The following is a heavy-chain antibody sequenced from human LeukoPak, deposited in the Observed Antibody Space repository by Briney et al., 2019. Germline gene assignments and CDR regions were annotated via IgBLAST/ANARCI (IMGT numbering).Heavy chain of an antibody. D-gene: IGHD6-19*01. J-gene: IGHJ4*02. CDR1: GFTFSSYE. Sequence: PGGSLRLSCAASGFTFSSYEMNWVRQAPGQGLEWVSYISISVSTIYYADSLKGRFTISRDNATNSLYLQMNSLRAEDTAVYYCARVELSSGFWEKYIDYSGQRNLVSVSS. V-gene: IGHV3-48*03. CDR3: ARVELSSGFWEKYIDY. CDR2: ISISVSTI.